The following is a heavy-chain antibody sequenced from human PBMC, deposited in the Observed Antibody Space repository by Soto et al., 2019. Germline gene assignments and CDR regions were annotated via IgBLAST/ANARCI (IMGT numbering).Heavy chain of an antibody. J-gene: IGHJ6*02. CDR3: AREGRSYDYYYYYGMDV. D-gene: IGHD6-6*01. CDR1: GGSISSYY. CDR2: IYYSGST. Sequence: LSLTCTVSGGSISSYYWSWIRQPPGKGLEWIGYIYYSGSTNYNPSLKSRVTISVDTSKNQLSLKLSSVTAADTAVYYCAREGRSYDYYYYYGMDVWGQGTTVTVSS. V-gene: IGHV4-59*01.